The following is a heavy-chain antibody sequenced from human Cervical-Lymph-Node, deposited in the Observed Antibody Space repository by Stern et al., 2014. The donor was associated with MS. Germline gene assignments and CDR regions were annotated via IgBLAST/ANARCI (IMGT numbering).Heavy chain of an antibody. CDR2: TYPCDSDT. CDR3: ARVNGGNSDWFDP. D-gene: IGHD4-23*01. J-gene: IGHJ5*02. Sequence: EMQLVASGAEVKKPGESLKISCKASGYMFASHWIGWVRQMPGKGLEWMGITYPCDSDTRYSTSFQGLVTISVDKSISTAYLQWSSLKASDTAMYYCARVNGGNSDWFDPWGQGTLVTVSS. CDR1: GYMFASHW. V-gene: IGHV5-51*01.